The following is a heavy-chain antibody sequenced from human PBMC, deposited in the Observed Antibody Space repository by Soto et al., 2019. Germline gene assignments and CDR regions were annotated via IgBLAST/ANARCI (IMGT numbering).Heavy chain of an antibody. J-gene: IGHJ4*02. Sequence: PSETLSLTCSVSGLTISSASYHWTWIRQPPGGTLEWIGYIYASGTTTYNPSLESRVTMSVDMPNNEFSLDPTSVTAADTAVYYCARSHSFDGSIYHYYFDFWGQGTLVTVSS. D-gene: IGHD3-3*02. CDR2: IYASGTT. CDR1: GLTISSASYH. V-gene: IGHV4-61*01. CDR3: ARSHSFDGSIYHYYFDF.